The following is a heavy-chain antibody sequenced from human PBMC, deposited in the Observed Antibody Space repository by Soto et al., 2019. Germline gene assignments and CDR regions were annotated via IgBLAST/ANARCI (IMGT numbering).Heavy chain of an antibody. CDR1: GGSISNYY. CDR3: AKYQPMTQPRPYFDY. CDR2: IYYSGST. V-gene: IGHV4-59*12. Sequence: NPSETLSLTCTVSGGSISNYYWNWIRQPPGKGLEWIGHIYYSGSTNYNPSLKSRVTISVDNSKNTVYLQMNSLRAEDTAIYYCAKYQPMTQPRPYFDYWGQGTLVTVSS. J-gene: IGHJ4*02. D-gene: IGHD3-22*01.